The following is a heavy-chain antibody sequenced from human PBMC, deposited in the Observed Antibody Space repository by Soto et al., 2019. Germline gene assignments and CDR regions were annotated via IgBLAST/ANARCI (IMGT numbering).Heavy chain of an antibody. J-gene: IGHJ1*01. CDR2: IVPNIGTA. V-gene: IGHV1-69*06. D-gene: IGHD3-9*01. Sequence: GASVKVSCKASGGTLNTFIYYPVNWVRQAPGQGLEWMGGIVPNIGTANYGQKFQGRVTITADKSTGTVYMELSNLTSEDTALYFCARRDTSGFIRYSDRWGQGPLVTVSS. CDR3: ARRDTSGFIRYSDR. CDR1: GGTLNTFIYYP.